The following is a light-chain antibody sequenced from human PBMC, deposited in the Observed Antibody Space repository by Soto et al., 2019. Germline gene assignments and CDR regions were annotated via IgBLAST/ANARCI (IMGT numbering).Light chain of an antibody. CDR2: DAS. Sequence: EIVLTQSPGTLSLSPGERATLSCRASQSVSSSYLAWYQQKPGQAPRLLIYDASNRATGIPARFSGSGYGTDFTLTISSLEPEDFATYYCQHYNSYSEAFGQGTKVDIK. CDR1: QSVSSSY. J-gene: IGKJ1*01. V-gene: IGKV3-20*01. CDR3: QHYNSYSEA.